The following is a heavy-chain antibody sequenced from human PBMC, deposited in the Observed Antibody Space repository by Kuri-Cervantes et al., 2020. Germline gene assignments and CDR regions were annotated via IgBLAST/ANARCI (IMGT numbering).Heavy chain of an antibody. D-gene: IGHD5-12*01. CDR1: GYSISSGYY. CDR2: IYHSGST. V-gene: IGHV4-38-2*02. Sequence: GSLRLSCTVSGYSISSGYYWGWIRQPPGKGLEWIGSIYHSGSTYYNPSLKSRVTISVDTSKNQFSLKLSFVTAADTAVYYCARGLVATISSDYYYYYGMDVWGQGTTVTVSS. CDR3: ARGLVATISSDYYYYYGMDV. J-gene: IGHJ6*02.